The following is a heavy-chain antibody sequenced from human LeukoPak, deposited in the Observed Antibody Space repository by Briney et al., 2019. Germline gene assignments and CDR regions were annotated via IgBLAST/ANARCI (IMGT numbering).Heavy chain of an antibody. J-gene: IGHJ3*02. CDR1: GFTFSSYS. D-gene: IGHD2-2*01. Sequence: PGGSLRLSCAASGFTFSSYSMNWVRQAPGRGLEWVSYISSSSSTIYYADSVKGRFTISRDNAKNSLYLQMNSLRAEDTAMYYCARGGPFSTSDAFDIWGQGTMVTVSS. CDR2: ISSSSSTI. CDR3: ARGGPFSTSDAFDI. V-gene: IGHV3-48*04.